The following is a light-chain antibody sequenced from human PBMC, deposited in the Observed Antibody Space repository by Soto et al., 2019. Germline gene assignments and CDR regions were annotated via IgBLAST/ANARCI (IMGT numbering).Light chain of an antibody. CDR3: QQYNKWPPVT. J-gene: IGKJ5*01. V-gene: IGKV3-15*01. CDR2: GAS. CDR1: QSVSSN. Sequence: EIVMTQSPATLSVPPGERVTLSCRASQSVSSNLAWYQQKSGQAPRLLIYGASTRATGIPGRFSGSGSGTEFTLTISSLQSEDFAIYYCQQYNKWPPVTFGQGTRLE.